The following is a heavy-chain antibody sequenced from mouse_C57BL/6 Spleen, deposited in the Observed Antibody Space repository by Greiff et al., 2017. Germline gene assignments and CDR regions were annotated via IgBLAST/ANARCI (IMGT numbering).Heavy chain of an antibody. J-gene: IGHJ1*03. CDR1: GYTFTDYY. Sequence: EVQLQQSGPELVKPGASVKISCKASGYTFTDYYMNWVKQSHGKSLEWIGDINPNNGGTSYNQKFKGKATLTVDTSSSTAYMGLRSLTSEDSAVYYCARRGYEGYFDVWGTGTTVTVSS. CDR3: ARRGYEGYFDV. CDR2: INPNNGGT. D-gene: IGHD3-1*01. V-gene: IGHV1-26*01.